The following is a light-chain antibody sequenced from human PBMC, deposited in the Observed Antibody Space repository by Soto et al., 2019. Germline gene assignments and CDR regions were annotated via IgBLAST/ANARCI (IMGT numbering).Light chain of an antibody. CDR3: QQYGRSPRT. J-gene: IGKJ1*01. CDR2: DAS. CDR1: QGVRSRY. Sequence: EIVLTQSPGTLSLSPGERATLSCRASQGVRSRYLAWYQQKPGQAPRLLIYDASSRATGIPDRFSGSGSGTDFTLSISRLEPEDFAVYYCQQYGRSPRTFGQGTKVEIK. V-gene: IGKV3-20*01.